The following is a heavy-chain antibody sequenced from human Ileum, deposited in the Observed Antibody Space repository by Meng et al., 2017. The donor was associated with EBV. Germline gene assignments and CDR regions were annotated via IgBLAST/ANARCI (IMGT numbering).Heavy chain of an antibody. CDR3: VSSWVEP. V-gene: IGHV3-15*01. CDR2: IKDKSGGGTT. Sequence: EGQLVEFGGGLVKPGESPSLSCAGSRFTLNNAWVSWVRQAPGKGLEWIARIKDKSGGGTTDYAAPVKGRFSISRDESKNMVYLQMSSLKIEDTAVYYCVSSWVEPWGQGTLVTVSS. D-gene: IGHD2-2*01. J-gene: IGHJ5*02. CDR1: RFTLNNAW.